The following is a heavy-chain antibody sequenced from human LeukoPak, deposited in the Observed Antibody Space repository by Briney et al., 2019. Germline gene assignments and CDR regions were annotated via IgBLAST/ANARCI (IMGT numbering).Heavy chain of an antibody. Sequence: GGSLRLSCAASGFTFSGSAMHWVRQAPGKGLEWVAVISDDGRNKYYADSVKGRFTISRDNSKNTLYLQMNSLRVEDTAVYYCARWVTHYDSSGYYWGQGTLVTVSS. V-gene: IGHV3-30*04. CDR2: ISDDGRNK. D-gene: IGHD3-22*01. CDR1: GFTFSGSA. J-gene: IGHJ4*02. CDR3: ARWVTHYDSSGYY.